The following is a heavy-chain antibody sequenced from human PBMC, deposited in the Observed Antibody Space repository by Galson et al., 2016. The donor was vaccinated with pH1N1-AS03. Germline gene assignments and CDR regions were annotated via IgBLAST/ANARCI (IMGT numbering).Heavy chain of an antibody. CDR3: ARHRQSETYSEPFDI. Sequence: QSGAEVKKPGESLKISCKGSEDSFNTCWITWVRQMPGKGLEWMGVIDPRDSDARYSSSFQGQVTISADKSITTAHLQWGSLKASDTGMYFCARHRQSETYSEPFDIWGQGTMVTVSS. V-gene: IGHV5-51*01. D-gene: IGHD2-21*01. J-gene: IGHJ3*02. CDR1: EDSFNTCW. CDR2: IDPRDSDA.